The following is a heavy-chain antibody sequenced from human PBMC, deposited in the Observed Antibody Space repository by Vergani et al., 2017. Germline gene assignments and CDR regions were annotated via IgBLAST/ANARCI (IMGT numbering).Heavy chain of an antibody. CDR3: ARDYLTTIFGVVDRYYGMDV. V-gene: IGHV3-15*01. D-gene: IGHD3-3*01. CDR2: IKSKTDGGTT. CDR1: GFTFSNAW. J-gene: IGHJ6*02. Sequence: EVQLVESGGGLVKPGGSLRLSCAASGFTFSNAWMSWVRQAPGKGLEWVGRIKSKTDGGTTDYAAPVKGRCTISRDDSKNTLYLQMNSLRAEDTAVYYCARDYLTTIFGVVDRYYGMDVWGQGTTVTVSS.